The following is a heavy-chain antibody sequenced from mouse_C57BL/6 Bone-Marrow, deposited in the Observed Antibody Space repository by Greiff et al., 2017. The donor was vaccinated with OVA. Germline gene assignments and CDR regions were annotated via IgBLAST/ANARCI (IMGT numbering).Heavy chain of an antibody. J-gene: IGHJ2*01. CDR2: ISSGGSYT. Sequence: EVQVVESGGDLVKPGGSLKLSCAASGFTFSSYGMSWVRQTPDKRLEWVATISSGGSYTYYPDSVKGRFTISRDNAKNTLYLQMSSLKSEDTAMYYCARHPHGGSSYWGQGTTLTVSS. D-gene: IGHD1-1*01. V-gene: IGHV5-6*01. CDR3: ARHPHGGSSY. CDR1: GFTFSSYG.